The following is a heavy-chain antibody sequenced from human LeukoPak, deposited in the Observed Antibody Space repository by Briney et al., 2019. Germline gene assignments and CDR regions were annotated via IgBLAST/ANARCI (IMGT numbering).Heavy chain of an antibody. Sequence: PGGSLRLSCEVSGFTFTNSYMSWVRQVPGKGLEWVGRIKTHADGGTTDYAAPVKGRFTISRDDSKNTLYLQMNSLTTEDTGVYYCTRPLGGIDVFDYWGQGTLVSVSS. V-gene: IGHV3-15*01. D-gene: IGHD2-15*01. CDR1: GFTFTNSY. J-gene: IGHJ4*02. CDR2: IKTHADGGTT. CDR3: TRPLGGIDVFDY.